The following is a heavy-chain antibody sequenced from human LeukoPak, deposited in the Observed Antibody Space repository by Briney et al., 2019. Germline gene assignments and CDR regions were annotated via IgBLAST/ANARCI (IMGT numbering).Heavy chain of an antibody. V-gene: IGHV1-18*01. Sequence: ASVKVSCKASGYTFTSYGISWVRQAPGQGLEWMGWISAYNGNTNYAQKLQGRVTMTTDTSTSTAYMELRSLRSDDTAVYYCAREVYDFWSGYAFDIWGQGTMVTVSS. CDR1: GYTFTSYG. CDR2: ISAYNGNT. D-gene: IGHD3-3*01. CDR3: AREVYDFWSGYAFDI. J-gene: IGHJ3*02.